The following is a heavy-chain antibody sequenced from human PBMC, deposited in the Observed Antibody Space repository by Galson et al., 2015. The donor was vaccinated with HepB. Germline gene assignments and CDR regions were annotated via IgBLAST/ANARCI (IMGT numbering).Heavy chain of an antibody. Sequence: SVKVSCKASGYTFTGYYLHWVRQAPGQGLEWMGWINPNSGGTNYAQKFQGRVTMTRDTSINTAYMELSRLRSDGTAVYYCARIPGYCSGGSCSLFDYWGQGTLVTVSS. CDR2: INPNSGGT. CDR3: ARIPGYCSGGSCSLFDY. J-gene: IGHJ4*02. CDR1: GYTFTGYY. V-gene: IGHV1-2*02. D-gene: IGHD2-15*01.